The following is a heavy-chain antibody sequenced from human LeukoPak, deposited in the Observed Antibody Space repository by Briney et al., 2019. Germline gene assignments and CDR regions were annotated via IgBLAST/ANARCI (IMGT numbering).Heavy chain of an antibody. CDR3: TRARFYDNYYYYGMDV. Sequence: HPGGSLRLSCTASGFTFGDYAMSWLRQAPGKGLEWVGFIRSKAYGGTTEYAASVKGRFTTSRDDSKSIAYLQMNSLKTEDTAVYYCTRARFYDNYYYYGMDVWGQGTTVTVSS. V-gene: IGHV3-49*03. D-gene: IGHD5/OR15-5a*01. CDR2: IRSKAYGGTT. J-gene: IGHJ6*02. CDR1: GFTFGDYA.